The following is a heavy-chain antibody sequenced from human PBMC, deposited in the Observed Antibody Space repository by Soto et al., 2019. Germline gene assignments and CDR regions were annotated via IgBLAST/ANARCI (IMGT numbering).Heavy chain of an antibody. V-gene: IGHV1-18*01. CDR3: ARAGYCTNGVCYMVNWFDP. Sequence: ASVKVSCKVSGYTFISYGISWVRQAPGQGLEWMGWISAYNGNTNYAQKLQGRVTMTTDTSTSTAYMELRSLRSDDTAVYYCARAGYCTNGVCYMVNWFDPRGQGTLVTVSS. CDR2: ISAYNGNT. D-gene: IGHD2-8*01. CDR1: GYTFISYG. J-gene: IGHJ5*02.